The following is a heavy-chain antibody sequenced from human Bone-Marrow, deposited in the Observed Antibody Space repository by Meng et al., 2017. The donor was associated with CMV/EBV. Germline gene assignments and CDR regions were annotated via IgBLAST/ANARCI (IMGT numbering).Heavy chain of an antibody. V-gene: IGHV4-34*01. CDR3: AGRYTGTLDY. CDR2: INHSGST. D-gene: IGHD1-26*01. J-gene: IGHJ4*02. Sequence: SETLSLTCAVYGGSFSGYYWSWIRQPPGKGLEWIGEINHSGSTNHNPSLKSRVTISVDTSKNQFSLKLSAVTAADTAVYYCAGRYTGTLDYWGQGTLVTVSS. CDR1: GGSFSGYY.